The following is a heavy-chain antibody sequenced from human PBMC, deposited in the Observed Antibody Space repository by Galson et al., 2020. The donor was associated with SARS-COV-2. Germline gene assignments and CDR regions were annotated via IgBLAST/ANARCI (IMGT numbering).Heavy chain of an antibody. CDR3: ARGLGNRFGDSSYYFDN. D-gene: IGHD3-10*01. CDR1: GFTFSPYS. Sequence: QAGGSLRLSCAASGFTFSPYSMSWVRQAPGKGLEWISYLSSSRTITHYADSVKGRFTISRDNAKNSLYLQMTSLRDEDTAVYYCARGLGNRFGDSSYYFDNWGQGTQVTVSS. V-gene: IGHV3-48*02. J-gene: IGHJ4*02. CDR2: LSSSRTIT.